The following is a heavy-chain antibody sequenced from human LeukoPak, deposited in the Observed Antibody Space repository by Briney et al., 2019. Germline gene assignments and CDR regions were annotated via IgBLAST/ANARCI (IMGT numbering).Heavy chain of an antibody. Sequence: GGSLRLSCAASGFTFSSYAMHWVRQAPGKGLEWVAVISYDGSNKYYADSVKGRFTISRDNSKNTLYLQMNSLRAEDTAVYYCAKEERVRYFDWLLYLDYWGQGTLVTVSS. CDR3: AKEERVRYFDWLLYLDY. CDR1: GFTFSSYA. CDR2: ISYDGSNK. V-gene: IGHV3-30-3*01. J-gene: IGHJ4*02. D-gene: IGHD3-9*01.